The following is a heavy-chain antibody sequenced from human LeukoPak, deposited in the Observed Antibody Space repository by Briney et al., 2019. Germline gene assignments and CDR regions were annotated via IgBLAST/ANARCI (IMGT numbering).Heavy chain of an antibody. CDR1: GFPFSFFD. CDR3: ALLAVASDFDY. Sequence: GGSLRLSCAVSGFPFSFFDINWVRQAPGKGLEWVSNIGSSGRTRYYADSVKGRFSISRDNAKNSLYLQMNSLRVEDTGVYYCALLAVASDFDYWGQGALVTVSS. V-gene: IGHV3-48*03. CDR2: IGSSGRTR. J-gene: IGHJ4*02. D-gene: IGHD6-19*01.